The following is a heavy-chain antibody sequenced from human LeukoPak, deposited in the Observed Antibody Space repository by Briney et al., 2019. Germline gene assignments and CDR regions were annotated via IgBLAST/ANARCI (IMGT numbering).Heavy chain of an antibody. CDR1: GFTFGDYA. CDR3: TRDSYGSSWQGAHDY. J-gene: IGHJ4*02. V-gene: IGHV3-49*04. CDR2: IRSKAYGGTT. Sequence: GGSLRLSCTASGFTFGDYAMSWVRQAPGKGLEWVGFIRSKAYGGTTEYAASVKGRFTISRDDSKSIAYLQMNSLKTEDTAVYYCTRDSYGSSWQGAHDYWGQGTLVTVSS. D-gene: IGHD6-13*01.